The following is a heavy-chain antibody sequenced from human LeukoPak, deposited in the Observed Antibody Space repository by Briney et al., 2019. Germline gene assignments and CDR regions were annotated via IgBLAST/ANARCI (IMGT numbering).Heavy chain of an antibody. CDR1: GFTFNTYS. D-gene: IGHD6-19*01. V-gene: IGHV3-48*02. J-gene: IGHJ4*02. CDR2: ISSSRSTI. CDR3: ARAVAGFDY. Sequence: GGSLRLSCAASGFTFNTYSMNWVRQAPGKGLEWVSYISSSRSTIYYADSVKGRFTISGDNAKNSLYLQMNSLRDEDTAVYYCARAVAGFDYWGQGTLVTVSS.